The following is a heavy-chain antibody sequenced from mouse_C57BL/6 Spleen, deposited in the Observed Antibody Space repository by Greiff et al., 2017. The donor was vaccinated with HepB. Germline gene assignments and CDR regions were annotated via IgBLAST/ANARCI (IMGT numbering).Heavy chain of an antibody. V-gene: IGHV1-55*01. CDR1: GYTFTSYW. J-gene: IGHJ4*01. CDR2: IYPGSGST. Sequence: VKLQQPGAELVKPGASVKMSCKASGYTFTSYWITWVKQRPGQGLEWIGDIYPGSGSTNYNEKFKSKATLTVDTSSSTAYMQLSSLTSEDSAVYYCARTKLNGGAMDYWGQGTSVTVSS. D-gene: IGHD1-3*01. CDR3: ARTKLNGGAMDY.